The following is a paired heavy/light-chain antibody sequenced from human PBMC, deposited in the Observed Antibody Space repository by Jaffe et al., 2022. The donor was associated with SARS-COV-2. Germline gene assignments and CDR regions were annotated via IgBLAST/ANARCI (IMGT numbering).Heavy chain of an antibody. CDR1: GFTFSDYY. D-gene: IGHD6-13*01. CDR3: ASDRGLTSSSWYVGDYYGMDV. CDR2: ISSSSSYT. J-gene: IGHJ6*02. Sequence: QVQLVESGGGLVKPGGSLRLSCAASGFTFSDYYMSWIRQAPGKGLEWVSYISSSSSYTNYADSVKGRFTISRDNAKNSLYLQMNSLRAEDTAVYYCASDRGLTSSSWYVGDYYGMDVWGQGTTVTVSS. V-gene: IGHV3-11*06.
Light chain of an antibody. CDR2: DAS. V-gene: IGKV1-33*01. CDR1: QDISNY. J-gene: IGKJ5*01. Sequence: DIQMTQSPSSLSASVGDRVTITCQASQDISNYLNWYQQKPGKAPKLLIYDASNLETGVPSRFSGSGSGTDFTFTISSLQPEDIATYYCQQYDNLGITFGQGTRLEIK. CDR3: QQYDNLGIT.